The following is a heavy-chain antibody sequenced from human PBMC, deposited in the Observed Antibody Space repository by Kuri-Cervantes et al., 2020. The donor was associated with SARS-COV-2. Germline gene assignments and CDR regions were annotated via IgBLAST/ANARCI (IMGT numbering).Heavy chain of an antibody. CDR2: INPSGGST. Sequence: ASVKVSCKASGYTFTSYYMHWVRQAPGQGLEWMGIINPSGGSTSYAQKFQGRVTMTRDTSTSTVYMELRSLRSDDTAVYYCARVHDYGDLRRWAADYWGQGTLVTVSS. CDR3: ARVHDYGDLRRWAADY. J-gene: IGHJ4*02. V-gene: IGHV1-46*01. CDR1: GYTFTSYY. D-gene: IGHD4-17*01.